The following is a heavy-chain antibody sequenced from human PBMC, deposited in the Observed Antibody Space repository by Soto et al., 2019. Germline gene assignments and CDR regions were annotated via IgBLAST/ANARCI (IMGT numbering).Heavy chain of an antibody. J-gene: IGHJ4*02. V-gene: IGHV3-73*01. CDR1: GFTFGGSA. D-gene: IGHD6-19*01. Sequence: GGSLSLSCAASGFTFGGSAMHWVRQASGKGLEWVGHIRSKTNSYATAYAESVKGRFTISRDDSMNTAYLQMNSLKTEDTAVYFCTRQTDAVQWLVVPTDYNFDYWGQGTLVTVSS. CDR3: TRQTDAVQWLVVPTDYNFDY. CDR2: IRSKTNSYAT.